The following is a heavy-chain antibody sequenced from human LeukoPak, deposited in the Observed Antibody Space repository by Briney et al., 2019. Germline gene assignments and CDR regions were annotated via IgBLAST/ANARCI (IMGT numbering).Heavy chain of an antibody. V-gene: IGHV3-48*02. CDR3: ARSPNYYGAGSYYEYYFDY. CDR2: ISPSTNTV. CDR1: GFTFSSYW. Sequence: GGSLRLSCAASGFTFSSYWMNWVRQAPGKGLEWVSYISPSTNTVYYADSVKGRFTISRDMAKNSLSLHLNSLRDEDTAVYYCARSPNYYGAGSYYEYYFDYWGRGTLVAVSS. J-gene: IGHJ4*02. D-gene: IGHD3-10*01.